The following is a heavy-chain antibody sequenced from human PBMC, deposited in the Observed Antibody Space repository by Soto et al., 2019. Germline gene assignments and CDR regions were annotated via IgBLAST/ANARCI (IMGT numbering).Heavy chain of an antibody. CDR1: GGTFSSYA. CDR2: IIPISGTA. Sequence: QVQLVQSGAEVTKPGSSVKVSCKASGGTFSSYAISWVRQAPGQGLEWMGGIIPISGTANYAQKFQGRVTITADESTSTAYMELRSLRSEDTAVYYCARSQGSSTSLEIYYYYYYGMDVWCQGTTVTVSS. V-gene: IGHV1-69*01. D-gene: IGHD2-2*01. CDR3: ARSQGSSTSLEIYYYYYYGMDV. J-gene: IGHJ6*02.